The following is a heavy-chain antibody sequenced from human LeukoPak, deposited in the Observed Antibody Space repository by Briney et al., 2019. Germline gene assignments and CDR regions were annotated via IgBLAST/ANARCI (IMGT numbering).Heavy chain of an antibody. V-gene: IGHV4-39*01. D-gene: IGHD5-18*01. Sequence: PSETLSLTCTVSGGSISSSSSYWGWIRQPPGKGLEWIGSIYYSGSTYYNPSLKSRVTISVDTSKNQFSLKLGSVTAADTAVYYCARGRRGTAMGYFDYRGQGTLVTVSS. CDR3: ARGRRGTAMGYFDY. CDR2: IYYSGST. J-gene: IGHJ4*02. CDR1: GGSISSSSSY.